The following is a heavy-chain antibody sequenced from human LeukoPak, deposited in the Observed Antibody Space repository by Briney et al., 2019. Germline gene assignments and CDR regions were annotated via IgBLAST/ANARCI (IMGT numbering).Heavy chain of an antibody. CDR2: IYPGDSDT. CDR1: GYNFTPYW. CDR3: ARRRDLYSGSYYPFDY. Sequence: GESLKISCRASGYNFTPYWIGWVRQMPGKGLEWMGIIYPGDSDTRYSPSFQGQVTISADKSISTAYLQWSSLKASDTAMYYCARRRDLYSGSYYPFDYWGQGTLVTVSS. J-gene: IGHJ4*02. D-gene: IGHD1-26*01. V-gene: IGHV5-51*01.